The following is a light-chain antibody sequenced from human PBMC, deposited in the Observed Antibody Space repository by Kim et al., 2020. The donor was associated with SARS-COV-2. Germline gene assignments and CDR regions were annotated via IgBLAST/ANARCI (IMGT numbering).Light chain of an antibody. V-gene: IGKV1-16*02. CDR3: QQYGSYPQT. Sequence: ASVGDSVTITCRASQGINNYLAWFQQKPGKAPKSLIYAASKLHSGVPSKFSGSGSGTDFTLTISSLQTEDFATYYCQQYGSYPQTFGQGTKVDIK. CDR1: QGINNY. CDR2: AAS. J-gene: IGKJ1*01.